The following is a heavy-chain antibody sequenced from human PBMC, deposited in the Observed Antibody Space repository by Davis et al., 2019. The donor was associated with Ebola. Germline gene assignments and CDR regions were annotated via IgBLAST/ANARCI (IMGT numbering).Heavy chain of an antibody. J-gene: IGHJ4*02. Sequence: GESLKISCAASGFTFSSYWMHWVRQAPGKGLVWVPRINSDGSSTSYADSVKGRFTISRDNAKNSLYLQLNSLRAEDTALYHCARSVTQGAFDYWGQGTLVTVSS. CDR2: INSDGSST. D-gene: IGHD4-17*01. CDR1: GFTFSSYW. CDR3: ARSVTQGAFDY. V-gene: IGHV3-74*01.